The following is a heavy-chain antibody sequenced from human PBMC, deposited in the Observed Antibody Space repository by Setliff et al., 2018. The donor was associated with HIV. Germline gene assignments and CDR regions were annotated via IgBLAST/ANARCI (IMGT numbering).Heavy chain of an antibody. CDR1: GGSISSSSYY. Sequence: SETLSLTCTVSGGSISSSSYYWGWIRQPPGKGLEWIGSICYSGSTYSNPSLKSRVTISVDTSKNQFSLKLSSVTAADTAVYYCARLHQFCVGNCYPIYFDYWGQGTLVTVSS. J-gene: IGHJ4*02. CDR2: ICYSGST. V-gene: IGHV4-39*01. D-gene: IGHD2-21*01. CDR3: ARLHQFCVGNCYPIYFDY.